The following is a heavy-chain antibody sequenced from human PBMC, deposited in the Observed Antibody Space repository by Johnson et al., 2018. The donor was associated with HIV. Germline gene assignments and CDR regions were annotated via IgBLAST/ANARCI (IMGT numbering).Heavy chain of an antibody. CDR1: GFTVSSNY. CDR2: IYSGGST. J-gene: IGHJ3*01. CDR3: ARAPRWSQTFDL. Sequence: VQLVESGGGLIQPGGSLRLSCAASGFTVSSNYMSWVRQAPGKGLEWVSVIYSGGSTYYADSVRGRFTVSRDNSKNTMYLQMNSLRAEDTALYYCARAPRWSQTFDLWGQGTMVTVSS. D-gene: IGHD2-15*01. V-gene: IGHV3-53*01.